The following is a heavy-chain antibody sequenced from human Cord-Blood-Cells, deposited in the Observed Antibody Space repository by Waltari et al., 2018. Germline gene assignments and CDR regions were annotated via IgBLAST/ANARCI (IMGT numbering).Heavy chain of an antibody. CDR2: ISGSGGST. CDR3: AKSRVLLYSYLDY. V-gene: IGHV3-23*01. CDR1: GFPFSSYA. Sequence: EVQLLESGGGLVQPGGSLRLSCAASGFPFSSYAMSWVRQAPGKGLEWVSAISGSGGSTYYADSVKGRFTISRDNSKNTLYLQMNSLRAEDTAVYYCAKSRVLLYSYLDYWGQGTLVTVSS. J-gene: IGHJ4*02. D-gene: IGHD5-18*01.